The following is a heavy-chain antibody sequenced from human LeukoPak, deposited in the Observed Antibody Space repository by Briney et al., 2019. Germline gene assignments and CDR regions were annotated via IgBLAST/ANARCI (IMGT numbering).Heavy chain of an antibody. V-gene: IGHV1-18*01. Sequence: ASVKVSCRASRYTFTSYGISWVRQAPGQGLEWMGWISAYNGNTNYAQKLQGRVTMTTDTSTSTAYMELRSLRSDDTAVYYCARAPIGYCSSTSCYTSAFDIWGQGTMVTVSS. D-gene: IGHD2-2*02. CDR3: ARAPIGYCSSTSCYTSAFDI. J-gene: IGHJ3*02. CDR1: RYTFTSYG. CDR2: ISAYNGNT.